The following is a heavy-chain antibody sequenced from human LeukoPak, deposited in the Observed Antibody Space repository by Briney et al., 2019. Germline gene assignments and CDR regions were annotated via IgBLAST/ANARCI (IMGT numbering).Heavy chain of an antibody. CDR3: ARARRTRSSWYGKDAFDI. J-gene: IGHJ3*02. CDR2: INPSGGST. Sequence: ASVKVSCKASGYTFTSYYMHWVRQAPGQGLEWMGIINPSGGSTGYAQKFQGRVTMTRDTSTSTVYMELSSLRSEDTAVYYCARARRTRSSWYGKDAFDIWGQGTMVTVSS. V-gene: IGHV1-46*01. D-gene: IGHD6-13*01. CDR1: GYTFTSYY.